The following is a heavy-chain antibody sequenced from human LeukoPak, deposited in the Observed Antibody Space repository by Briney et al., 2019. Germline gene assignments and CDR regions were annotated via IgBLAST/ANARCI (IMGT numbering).Heavy chain of an antibody. CDR3: AKLGWNGEVGTPPYFDS. CDR2: IYPSDSDT. CDR1: GYSFTNYW. Sequence: GESLKISCKGSGYSFTNYWIGWVRQMPGKGLEWMRIIYPSDSDTRYSPSFQGQVTISTDKSINTAYLQWSSLKASDTAMYYCAKLGWNGEVGTPPYFDSWGQGTLVTVSS. D-gene: IGHD1-1*01. V-gene: IGHV5-51*01. J-gene: IGHJ4*02.